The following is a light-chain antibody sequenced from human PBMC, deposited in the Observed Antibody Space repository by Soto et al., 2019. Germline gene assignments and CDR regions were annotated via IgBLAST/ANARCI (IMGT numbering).Light chain of an antibody. J-gene: IGKJ1*01. CDR1: QSISSW. Sequence: GDRVTLTCRASQSISSWLAWYQQKPGKAPKLLIYDASSLESGVPSRFSGSGSGTEFTLTISSLQPDDFATYYCQQYNSHWTFGQGTKVEIK. V-gene: IGKV1-5*01. CDR2: DAS. CDR3: QQYNSHWT.